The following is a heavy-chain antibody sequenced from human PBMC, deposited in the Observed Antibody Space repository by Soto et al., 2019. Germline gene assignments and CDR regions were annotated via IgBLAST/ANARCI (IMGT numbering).Heavy chain of an antibody. D-gene: IGHD1-26*01. CDR2: IDPSDSYT. J-gene: IGHJ4*02. V-gene: IGHV5-10-1*01. Sequence: GESLKISCKGSGYTFTDYWISWVRQMPGKGLEWMGRIDPSDSYTSNSPSFQGHVTISADKSINTAYMQWSSLKASDTAMYYCVRHRVGSYYYFEHWGQGTLVTGS. CDR1: GYTFTDYW. CDR3: VRHRVGSYYYFEH.